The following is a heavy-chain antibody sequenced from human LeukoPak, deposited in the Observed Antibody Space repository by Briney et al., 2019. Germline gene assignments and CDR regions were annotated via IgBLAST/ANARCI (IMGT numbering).Heavy chain of an antibody. CDR3: TTGGIIYDSSGYSHY. CDR1: GFPFSNAW. D-gene: IGHD3-22*01. CDR2: NKRKTDGGTT. J-gene: IGHJ4*02. Sequence: MSGGSLRLSCAASGFPFSNAWMSWVRQAPGKGLEWVGRNKRKTDGGTTDYAAPVKGRFTISRDDSKNTLYLQMNSLKTEDTAVYYCTTGGIIYDSSGYSHYWGQGTLVTVSS. V-gene: IGHV3-15*01.